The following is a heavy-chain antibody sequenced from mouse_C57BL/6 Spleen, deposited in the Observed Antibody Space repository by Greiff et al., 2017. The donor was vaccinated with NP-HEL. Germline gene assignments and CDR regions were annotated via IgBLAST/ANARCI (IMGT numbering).Heavy chain of an antibody. Sequence: VQLQQSGAELVKPGASVKISCKASGYAFSSYWMNWVKQRPGKGLEWIGQIYPGDGDTNYNGKFKGKATLTADKSSSTAYMQLSSLTSEDSAVYFCAREITTVVARYVDVWGTGTTVTVSS. V-gene: IGHV1-80*01. CDR1: GYAFSSYW. CDR3: AREITTVVARYVDV. J-gene: IGHJ1*03. D-gene: IGHD1-1*01. CDR2: IYPGDGDT.